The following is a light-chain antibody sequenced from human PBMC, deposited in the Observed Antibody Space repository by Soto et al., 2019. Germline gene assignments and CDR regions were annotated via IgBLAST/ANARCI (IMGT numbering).Light chain of an antibody. CDR2: DVS. V-gene: IGLV2-14*01. CDR3: SSYTISSTYV. CDR1: SSDVGGYNY. J-gene: IGLJ1*01. Sequence: QSALTQPASVSGSPGQSITISCTGTSSDVGGYNYVSWYQQHPGKAPTLMIYDVSNRPSGVSNRFSGSKSGNTASLTISGLQAEDEADYYYSSYTISSTYVFGTGTKLTVL.